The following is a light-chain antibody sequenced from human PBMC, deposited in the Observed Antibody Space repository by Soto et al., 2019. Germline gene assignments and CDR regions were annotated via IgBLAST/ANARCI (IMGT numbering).Light chain of an antibody. Sequence: DIQMTQSPSSLSANVGDRVTITCRASQSIRSYLNWYQQKPGKAPKLLIYGTSSLQSGVPSRFSGSGSGTDFSLTISNLQPEDLATYYCQQSYSTPLTFGGGTKMEIK. CDR1: QSIRSY. V-gene: IGKV1-39*01. CDR3: QQSYSTPLT. J-gene: IGKJ4*01. CDR2: GTS.